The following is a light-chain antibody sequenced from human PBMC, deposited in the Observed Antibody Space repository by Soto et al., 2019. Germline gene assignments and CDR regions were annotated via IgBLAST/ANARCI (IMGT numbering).Light chain of an antibody. V-gene: IGKV3-15*01. J-gene: IGKJ4*01. Sequence: ETMMTQSPATLSVSPGERATLSCRASQSVRSDLAWYQQKPGQAPRLITFDASSRATDIPARFSGNGSGTEFTLTISSLQSADCGIYYCQQFHHWPLTFGGGAKVEIK. CDR1: QSVRSD. CDR3: QQFHHWPLT. CDR2: DAS.